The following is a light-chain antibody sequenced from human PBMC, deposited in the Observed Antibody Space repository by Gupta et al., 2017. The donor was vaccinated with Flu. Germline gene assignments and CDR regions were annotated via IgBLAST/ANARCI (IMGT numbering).Light chain of an antibody. CDR3: QQYNNWPPLT. CDR2: GAS. CDR1: QSVGVN. J-gene: IGKJ3*01. V-gene: IGKV3-15*01. Sequence: VLTQPPPPLSVFTGERVTLSSRASQSVGVNLAWYQQRPGQAPRLLMSGASIRDPGLPARFSGSGSGTEFTLTIDSLQSEDFAIYYCQQYNNWPPLTFGPGTKVDSK.